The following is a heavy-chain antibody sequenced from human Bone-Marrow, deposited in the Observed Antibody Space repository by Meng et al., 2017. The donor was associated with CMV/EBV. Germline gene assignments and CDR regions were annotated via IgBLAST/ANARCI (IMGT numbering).Heavy chain of an antibody. Sequence: GGSLRLSCAASGFTFSSYWMSWVRQAPGKGLEWVANIKQDGSEKYYVDSVKGRFTISRDNSKNTLYLQMNSLKTEDTAVYYCAGSPYYYYGMDVWGQGHTVTGSS. CDR2: IKQDGSEK. CDR3: AGSPYYYYGMDV. J-gene: IGHJ6*01. CDR1: GFTFSSYW. V-gene: IGHV3-7*03.